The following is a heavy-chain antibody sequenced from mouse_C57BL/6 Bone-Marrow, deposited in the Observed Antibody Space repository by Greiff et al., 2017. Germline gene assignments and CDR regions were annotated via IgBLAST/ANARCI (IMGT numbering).Heavy chain of an antibody. CDR3: ARHGDYFYWYVDV. V-gene: IGHV1-64*01. CDR2: IPPNSGST. CDR1: GYTFTSYW. D-gene: IGHD2-13*01. J-gene: IGHJ1*03. Sequence: QVQLQQPGAELVKPGASVKLSCKASGYTFTSYWMHWVKQRPGQGLEWIGMIPPNSGSTNYNEKFKSKATLTVDKSSSTAYMQLSSLTSEDSAVYYCARHGDYFYWYVDVWGTGTTVTVSS.